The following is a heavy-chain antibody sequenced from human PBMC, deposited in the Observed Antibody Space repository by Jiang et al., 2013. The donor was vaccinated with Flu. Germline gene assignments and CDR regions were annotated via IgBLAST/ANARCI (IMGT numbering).Heavy chain of an antibody. D-gene: IGHD6-19*01. V-gene: IGHV3-23*01. CDR1: GFTFSSYA. Sequence: VQLLESGGGLVQPGGSLRLSCAASGFTFSSYAMSWVRQAPGKGLEWVSVISGSGGDTYYADSVKGRFTISRDNSKNTLYLQMNSLRAEDTAVYYCAKGSTSSGWYGPDYWGQGTLVTVSS. J-gene: IGHJ4*02. CDR3: AKGSTSSGWYGPDY. CDR2: ISGSGGDT.